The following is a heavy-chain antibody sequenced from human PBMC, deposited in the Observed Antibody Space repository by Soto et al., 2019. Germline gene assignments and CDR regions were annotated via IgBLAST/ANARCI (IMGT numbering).Heavy chain of an antibody. CDR3: VREEVPQWFPRGYYGMAL. D-gene: IGHD2-15*01. V-gene: IGHV4-59*12. Sequence: SETLSLTCTVSVASLNSDYWSWIRQCPGKGLEWIGYIYRMGGTDYNPSLKSRVTISVDTSKNQLSLNLSSVTAADTAVYYCVREEVPQWFPRGYYGMALWGQGTTVTLSS. CDR1: VASLNSDY. CDR2: IYRMGGT. J-gene: IGHJ6*01.